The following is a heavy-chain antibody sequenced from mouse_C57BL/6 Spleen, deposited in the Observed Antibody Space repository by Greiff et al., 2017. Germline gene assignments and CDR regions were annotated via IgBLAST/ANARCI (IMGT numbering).Heavy chain of an antibody. CDR1: GYTFTSYW. CDR2: IDPSYSYT. CDR3: ARKGSNAYYYAMDY. Sequence: QVQLQQPGAELVMPGASVKLSCKASGYTFTSYWMHWVKQRPGQGLEWIGEIDPSYSYTNYNQKFKGKSTLTVDKSSSTAYMQLSSLTSEDSAVYYCARKGSNAYYYAMDYWGQGTSVTVSS. V-gene: IGHV1-69*01. D-gene: IGHD2-5*01. J-gene: IGHJ4*01.